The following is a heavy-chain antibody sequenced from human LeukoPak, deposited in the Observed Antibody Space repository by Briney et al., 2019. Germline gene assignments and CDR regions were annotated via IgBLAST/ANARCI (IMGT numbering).Heavy chain of an antibody. V-gene: IGHV1-69*01. CDR2: IIPIFGTA. CDR1: GGTFSSYA. Sequence: GASVKVSRKASGGTFSSYAISWVRQAPGQGLEWMGGIIPIFGTANYAQKFQGRVTITADESTSTAYMELSSLRSEDTAVYYCARGRIAAAGPFDYWGQGTLVTVSS. D-gene: IGHD6-13*01. CDR3: ARGRIAAAGPFDY. J-gene: IGHJ4*02.